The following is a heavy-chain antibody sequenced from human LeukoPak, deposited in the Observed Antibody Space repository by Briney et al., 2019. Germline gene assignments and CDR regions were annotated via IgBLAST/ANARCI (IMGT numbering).Heavy chain of an antibody. CDR3: AKIRWGYSYGHDYDY. V-gene: IGHV3-23*01. CDR2: ISGSGGTI. J-gene: IGHJ4*02. CDR1: GFTFSSYA. D-gene: IGHD5-18*01. Sequence: GGSLRLSCAASGFTFSSYAMSWVRQAPGKGLEWVSGISGSGGTIYYADSVKGRFTISRDNSKNTLYLQMNSLGAGDTAIFYCAKIRWGYSYGHDYDYWGQGTLVTVSS.